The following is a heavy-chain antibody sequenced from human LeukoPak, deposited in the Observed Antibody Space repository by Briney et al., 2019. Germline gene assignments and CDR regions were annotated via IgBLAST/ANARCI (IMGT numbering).Heavy chain of an antibody. J-gene: IGHJ6*02. V-gene: IGHV3-30*04. CDR2: ISYDGSNK. Sequence: GGSLRLSCAASGFTFSSYAMHWVRQAPGKGLEWAAVISYDGSNKYYADSVKGRFTISRDNSKNTLYLQMNSLRAEDTAVYYCARDLSDCSSTSCYYYGMDVWGQGTTVTVSS. CDR1: GFTFSSYA. CDR3: ARDLSDCSSTSCYYYGMDV. D-gene: IGHD2-2*01.